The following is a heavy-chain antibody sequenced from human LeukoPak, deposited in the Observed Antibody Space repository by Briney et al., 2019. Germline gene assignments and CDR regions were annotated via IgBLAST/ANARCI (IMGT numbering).Heavy chain of an antibody. CDR2: IKSKTDGGTT. D-gene: IGHD2-21*02. CDR3: TTALYCGGDCYSLFDP. CDR1: GFTFSSYA. V-gene: IGHV3-15*01. J-gene: IGHJ5*02. Sequence: PGGSLRLFCAASGFTFSSYAMHWVRQAPGKGLEWVGRIKSKTDGGTTDYAAPVKGRFTISRDDSKNTLYLQMNSLKTEDTAVYYCTTALYCGGDCYSLFDPWGQGTLVTVSS.